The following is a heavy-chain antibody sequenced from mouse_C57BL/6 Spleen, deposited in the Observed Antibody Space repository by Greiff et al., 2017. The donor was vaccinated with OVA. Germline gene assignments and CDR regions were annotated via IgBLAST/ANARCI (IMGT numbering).Heavy chain of an antibody. D-gene: IGHD1-1*01. V-gene: IGHV5-16*01. Sequence: EVQRVESEGGLVQPGSSMKLSCTASGFTFSDYYMAWVRQVPEKGLEWVANINYDGSSTYYLDSLKSRFIISRDNAKNILYLQMSSLKSEDTATYYCARETATVVGGYFDVWGTGTTVTVSS. J-gene: IGHJ1*03. CDR1: GFTFSDYY. CDR3: ARETATVVGGYFDV. CDR2: INYDGSST.